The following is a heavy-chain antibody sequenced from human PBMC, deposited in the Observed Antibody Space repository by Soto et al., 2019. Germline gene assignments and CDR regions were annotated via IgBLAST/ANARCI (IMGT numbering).Heavy chain of an antibody. CDR1: GGTFSSYT. CDR3: ARQYYYDSSGYWSWFDP. CDR2: IIPILGIA. V-gene: IGHV1-69*02. D-gene: IGHD3-22*01. Sequence: QVQLVQSGAEVKKPGSSVKVSCKASGGTFSSYTISWVRQAPGQGLEWMGRIIPILGIANYAQKFQGRVTITADKSTSTAYMELSSLRSEDTAVYYCARQYYYDSSGYWSWFDPWGQGTLVTVSS. J-gene: IGHJ5*02.